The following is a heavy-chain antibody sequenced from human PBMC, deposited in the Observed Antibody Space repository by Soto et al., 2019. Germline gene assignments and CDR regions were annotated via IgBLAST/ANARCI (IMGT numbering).Heavy chain of an antibody. CDR2: IYYTGST. CDR1: GVSVSSSSYY. CDR3: AGRRAGDYYFDY. D-gene: IGHD1-26*01. V-gene: IGHV4-39*01. J-gene: IGHJ4*02. Sequence: KTSETLPLTGTVSGVSVSSSSYYWRWIRQPPGQGLEWSGTIYYTGSTSYSASLKRRFTISVDTSKTQFSLNLSSVTATDTAVSYCAGRRAGDYYFDYWGQGTLVTVSS.